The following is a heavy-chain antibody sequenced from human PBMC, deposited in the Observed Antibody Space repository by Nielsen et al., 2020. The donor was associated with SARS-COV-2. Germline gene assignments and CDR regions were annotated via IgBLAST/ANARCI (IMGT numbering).Heavy chain of an antibody. J-gene: IGHJ6*02. CDR3: ARRINTPYYYYGMDV. V-gene: IGHV5-10-1*01. CDR1: GYSFTSYW. CDR2: IDPSDSYT. Sequence: GGSLRLSCKGSGYSFTSYWISWVRQMPGKGLEWMGRIDPSDSYTNYSPSFQGHVTISADKSISTAYLQWSSLKASDTAMYYCARRINTPYYYYGMDVWGQGTTVTVSS.